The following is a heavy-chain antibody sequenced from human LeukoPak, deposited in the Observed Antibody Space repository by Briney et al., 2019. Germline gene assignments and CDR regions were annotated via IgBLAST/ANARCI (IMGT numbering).Heavy chain of an antibody. V-gene: IGHV3-23*01. CDR2: ISGSGGST. CDR1: GFTFSSYA. J-gene: IGHJ4*02. Sequence: GGSLRLSCAASGFTFSSYAMSWVRQAPGKGLEWVSAISGSGGSTYYADSVKGRFTISRDNSKNTLYLQMNSLRAEDTAVYYCASLPGITGTYFDYWGQGTLVTVSS. D-gene: IGHD1-20*01. CDR3: ASLPGITGTYFDY.